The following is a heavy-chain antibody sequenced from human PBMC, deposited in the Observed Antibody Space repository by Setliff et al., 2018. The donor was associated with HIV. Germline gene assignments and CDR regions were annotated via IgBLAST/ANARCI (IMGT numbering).Heavy chain of an antibody. CDR3: AKAARDYYDSSGYYIGIDY. CDR1: GFIFANAH. D-gene: IGHD3-22*01. CDR2: ISGSAGST. J-gene: IGHJ4*02. Sequence: GGSLRLSCTASGFIFANAHMDWVRQAPGKGLDWVSAISGSAGSTYYADSVKGRFTISRDNSKSTLYLQMNSLRAEDTAVYYCAKAARDYYDSSGYYIGIDYWGRGTLVTVSS. V-gene: IGHV3-23*01.